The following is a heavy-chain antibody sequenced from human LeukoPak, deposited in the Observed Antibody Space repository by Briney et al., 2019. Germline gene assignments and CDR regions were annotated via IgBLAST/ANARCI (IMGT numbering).Heavy chain of an antibody. J-gene: IGHJ4*02. CDR2: LRGNGDT. Sequence: GGSLTLSCAASGFTFSDYAMSWVREAPARGLEWVSSLRGNGDTFYADFVKARFTLSRDESRNTVYLQLNDLRVEDTAVYYCAKASWVSSADAVLWGQGTVVTVSS. D-gene: IGHD3-16*01. CDR1: GFTFSDYA. CDR3: AKASWVSSADAVL. V-gene: IGHV3-23*01.